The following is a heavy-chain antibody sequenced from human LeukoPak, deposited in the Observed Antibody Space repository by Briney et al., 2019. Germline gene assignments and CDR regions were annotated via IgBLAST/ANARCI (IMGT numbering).Heavy chain of an antibody. Sequence: SETLSLTCTVSGGSISSYYWSWIRQPAGKGLEWIGRIYTSGSTNYNPSVKSRVTMSVDTSKNQFSLKLSSVTAADTAVYYCARSSSSRPTLDYWGQGTLVTVSS. CDR3: ARSSSSRPTLDY. V-gene: IGHV4-4*07. CDR1: GGSISSYY. D-gene: IGHD6-6*01. J-gene: IGHJ4*02. CDR2: IYTSGST.